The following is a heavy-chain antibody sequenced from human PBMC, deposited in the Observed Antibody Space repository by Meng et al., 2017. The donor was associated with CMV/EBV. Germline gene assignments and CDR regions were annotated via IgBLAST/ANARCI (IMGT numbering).Heavy chain of an antibody. CDR3: AREMGQEVYDWGVFYYYGMDV. D-gene: IGHD3-9*01. CDR1: GYSISSGYY. J-gene: IGHJ6*02. Sequence: SETLSLTCTVSGYSISSGYYWGWIRQPPGKGLEWIGSIYHSGSTYYNPSLKNRVTISVDTSKNQFSLKLSSVTAADTAVYYCAREMGQEVYDWGVFYYYGMDVWGQGTTVTVSS. V-gene: IGHV4-38-2*02. CDR2: IYHSGST.